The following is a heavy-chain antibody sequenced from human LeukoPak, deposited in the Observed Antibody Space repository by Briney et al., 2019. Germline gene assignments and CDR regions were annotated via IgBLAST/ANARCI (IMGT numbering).Heavy chain of an antibody. V-gene: IGHV3-23*01. CDR2: ISGSGGST. CDR1: GFTFSSYA. J-gene: IGHJ4*02. CDR3: AKDASGYDRGGLFDY. Sequence: GGSLRLPCAASGFTFSSYAMSWVRQAPGKGLEWVSAISGSGGSTYYADSVKGRFTISRDNSKNTLYLQMNSLRAEDTAVYYCAKDASGYDRGGLFDYWGQGTLVTVSS. D-gene: IGHD5-12*01.